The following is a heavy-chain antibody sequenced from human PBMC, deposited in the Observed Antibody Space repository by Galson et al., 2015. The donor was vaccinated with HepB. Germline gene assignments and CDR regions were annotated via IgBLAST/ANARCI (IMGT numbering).Heavy chain of an antibody. CDR3: ARGIHYYGSGSYYIWFDP. Sequence: CAISGDSVSSNSAAWNWIRQSPSRGLEWLGRTYYRSKWYNDYAVSVKSRITINPDTSKNQFSLQLNSVTPEDTAVYYCARGIHYYGSGSYYIWFDPWGQGTLVTVSS. D-gene: IGHD3-10*01. CDR1: GDSVSSNSAA. J-gene: IGHJ5*02. V-gene: IGHV6-1*01. CDR2: TYYRSKWYN.